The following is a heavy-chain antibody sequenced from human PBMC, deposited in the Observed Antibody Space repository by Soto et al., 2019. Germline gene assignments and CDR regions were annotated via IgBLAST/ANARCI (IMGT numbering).Heavy chain of an antibody. V-gene: IGHV3-21*01. CDR3: ARYHGYSSGWNPDAFDI. D-gene: IGHD6-19*01. CDR2: ISSSSNYK. J-gene: IGHJ3*02. Sequence: EVQLVESGGGLVKPGEPLRLSCAASGFIFSDYSMNWVRQAPGKGLEWVSSISSSSNYKYYADSVKGRCTISRDNAKNSMYLQMNSLSAEHTAVYYCARYHGYSSGWNPDAFDIWGEGTTVSVSS. CDR1: GFIFSDYS.